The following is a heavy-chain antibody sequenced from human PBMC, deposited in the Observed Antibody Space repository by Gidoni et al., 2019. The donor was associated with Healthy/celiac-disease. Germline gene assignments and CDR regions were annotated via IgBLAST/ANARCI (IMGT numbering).Heavy chain of an antibody. CDR3: AIAISGYAGWFDP. V-gene: IGHV4-39*01. J-gene: IGHJ5*02. Sequence: QLQLQESGPGLVKPSETLSLTCTVSGGSISSSSYYWGWLRQPPGKGLGWIGRIYYSGSTYYNPALKSRVTISVDTSKNQFSLKLSSVTAADTAVYYCAIAISGYAGWFDPWGQGTLVTVSS. CDR2: IYYSGST. CDR1: GGSISSSSYY. D-gene: IGHD5-12*01.